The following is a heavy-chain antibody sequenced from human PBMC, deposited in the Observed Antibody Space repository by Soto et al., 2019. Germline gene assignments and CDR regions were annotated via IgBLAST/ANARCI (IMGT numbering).Heavy chain of an antibody. Sequence: SETLSLTCTVSGGSISSYYWSWIRQPPGKGLEWIGYIYYSGSTNYNPSLKSRVTISVDTSKNQFSLKLTSVTAADTAMYYCARGGRSAYYYYMGVWGKGTTVTVSS. J-gene: IGHJ6*03. CDR3: ARGGRSAYYYYMGV. V-gene: IGHV4-59*01. CDR2: IYYSGST. CDR1: GGSISSYY.